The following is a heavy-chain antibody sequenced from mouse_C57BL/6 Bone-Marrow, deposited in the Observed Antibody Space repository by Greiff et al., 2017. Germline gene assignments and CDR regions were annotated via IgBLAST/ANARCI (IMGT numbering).Heavy chain of an antibody. Sequence: QVQLQQSGAELVRPGTSVKVSCKASGYAFTNYLIEWVKQRPGQGLEWIGVINPGSGGTNYNEKFKGKATLTADKSSSTAYMQLSSLTSEDSAVXCGAGNGYFDVWGTGTTVTVSS. J-gene: IGHJ1*03. CDR2: INPGSGGT. D-gene: IGHD2-1*01. V-gene: IGHV1-54*01. CDR3: AGNGYFDV. CDR1: GYAFTNYL.